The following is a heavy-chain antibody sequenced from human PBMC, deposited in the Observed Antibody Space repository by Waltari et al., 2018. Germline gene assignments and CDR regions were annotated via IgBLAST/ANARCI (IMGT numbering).Heavy chain of an antibody. D-gene: IGHD3-10*01. CDR1: GYTFTSYD. CDR3: AREVPTWFGGIVLDAFDI. CDR2: MNPNSGNT. Sequence: QVQLVQSGAEVKKPGASVKVSCKASGYTFTSYDINWVRQATGQGLEWMGWMNPNSGNTGYAQKFQGRVTMTRNTSISTAYMELSSLRSEDTAVYYCAREVPTWFGGIVLDAFDIWGQGTMVTVSS. J-gene: IGHJ3*02. V-gene: IGHV1-8*01.